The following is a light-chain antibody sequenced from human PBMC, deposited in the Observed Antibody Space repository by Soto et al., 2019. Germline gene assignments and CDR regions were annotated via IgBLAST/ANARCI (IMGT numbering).Light chain of an antibody. CDR1: QDITLY. Sequence: DIQMTQSPSSLSASEGYRVTITCQASQDITLYLNWYQHKAGKAPNLLIHDVSTLETGVPARFSGRGSGTIFTLTIINLQPEDVATYYCQQYDSRPNTFGQGTKVEIK. J-gene: IGKJ2*01. V-gene: IGKV1-33*01. CDR2: DVS. CDR3: QQYDSRPNT.